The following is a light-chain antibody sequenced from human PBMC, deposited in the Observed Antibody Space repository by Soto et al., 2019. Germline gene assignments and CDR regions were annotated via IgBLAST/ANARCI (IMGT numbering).Light chain of an antibody. V-gene: IGLV2-14*03. CDR1: SSGIGAYNS. CDR2: DVS. J-gene: IGLJ2*01. CDR3: ASYTTGRIRV. Sequence: QSALTQPASVSASPGQSITISCSGTSSGIGAYNSVSWYQQHPGEAPQLIIYDVSYRPSGISSRFSGSKSGNTASLTVSGLQADDDADYYCASYTTGRIRVFGGGTKLTVL.